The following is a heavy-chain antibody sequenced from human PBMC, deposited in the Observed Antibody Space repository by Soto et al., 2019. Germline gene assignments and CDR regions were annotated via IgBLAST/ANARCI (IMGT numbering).Heavy chain of an antibody. CDR1: GGSFSGYY. D-gene: IGHD2-8*02. CDR3: ARDKITGLFDY. J-gene: IGHJ4*02. Sequence: QVQLQQWGAGLLKPSETLSLTCAVYGGSFSGYYWTWIRQPPGTGLEWIGEINHSGSTNYNPSLKRRVTISVDTSKNQFSLTLTSVTAADTAVYYCARDKITGLFDYWGQGTVVTVSS. V-gene: IGHV4-34*01. CDR2: INHSGST.